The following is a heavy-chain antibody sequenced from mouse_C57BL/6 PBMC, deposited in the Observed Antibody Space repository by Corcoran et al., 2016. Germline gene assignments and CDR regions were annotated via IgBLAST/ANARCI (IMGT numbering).Heavy chain of an antibody. V-gene: IGHV1-76*01. Sequence: QVQLKQSGAELVRPGASVKLSCKAAGYTFTDYYINWVKQRPGQGLEWIARIYPGSGNTYYNEKFKGKATLTAEKSSSTAYMQLSSLTSEDSAVYFCAVDGYYGWFAYWGQGTLVTVSA. J-gene: IGHJ3*01. CDR2: IYPGSGNT. CDR1: GYTFTDYY. CDR3: AVDGYYGWFAY. D-gene: IGHD2-3*01.